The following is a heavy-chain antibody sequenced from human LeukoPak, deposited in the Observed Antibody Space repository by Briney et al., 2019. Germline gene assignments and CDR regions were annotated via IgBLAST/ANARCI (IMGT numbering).Heavy chain of an antibody. V-gene: IGHV1-46*01. CDR1: GYTFTSYY. J-gene: IGHJ3*02. D-gene: IGHD4-17*01. Sequence: ASVKVSCKASGYTFTSYYMHWVRQAPGQGLEWMGIINPSGGSTSYAQKFQGRVTMTRDTSTSTVYMELSSLRSEATAVYYCARSPLHDYGDIWSQGTMVTVSS. CDR2: INPSGGST. CDR3: ARSPLHDYGDI.